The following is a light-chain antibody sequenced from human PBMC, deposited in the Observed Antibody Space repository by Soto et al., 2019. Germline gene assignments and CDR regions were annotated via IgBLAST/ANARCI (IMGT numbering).Light chain of an antibody. CDR2: DAS. J-gene: IGKJ5*01. Sequence: IQMTQSSSTLSASVRDRGTLTCRASQSINAWLAWYKQKPGKAPKLLIYDASNLEAGVPSRFRGSGSGTDFTFTISRLQPEDIATYYCQQYENLPTFGQGTRLEIK. CDR3: QQYENLPT. CDR1: QSINAW. V-gene: IGKV1-33*01.